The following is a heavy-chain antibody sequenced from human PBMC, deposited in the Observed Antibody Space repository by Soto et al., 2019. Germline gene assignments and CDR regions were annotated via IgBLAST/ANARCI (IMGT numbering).Heavy chain of an antibody. CDR1: GFTFSSYW. CDR3: ARDNYLVVGYYYYYMDV. J-gene: IGHJ6*03. CDR2: IKQDGSEK. Sequence: GGSLRLSCAASGFTFSSYWMSWVRQAPGKGLEWVANIKQDGSEKYYVDSVKGRFTISRDNAKNSLYLQMNSLRAEDTAVYYCARDNYLVVGYYYYYMDVWGKGTTVTVSS. D-gene: IGHD2-15*01. V-gene: IGHV3-7*01.